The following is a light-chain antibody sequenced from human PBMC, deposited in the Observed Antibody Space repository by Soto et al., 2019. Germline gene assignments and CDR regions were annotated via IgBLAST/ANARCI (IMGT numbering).Light chain of an antibody. CDR3: QQSHDTAVT. CDR1: QTIRNY. Sequence: DIQMTESPSSLSASVGDRVTITCRASQTIRNYLNWYQQRPGKAPMLLIFGASSLQSGVPSRCSGSGSGTDFTLAISSLQPEDFATYYCQQSHDTAVTFGGGT. J-gene: IGKJ4*02. V-gene: IGKV1-39*01. CDR2: GAS.